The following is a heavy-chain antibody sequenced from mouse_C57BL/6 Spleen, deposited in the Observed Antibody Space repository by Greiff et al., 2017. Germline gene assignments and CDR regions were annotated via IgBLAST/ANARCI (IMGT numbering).Heavy chain of an antibody. Sequence: VQLQQSGAELVRPGASVKLSCKASGYTFTDYYINWVKQRPGQGLEWIARIYPGSGNTYYNEKFKGKATLTAEKSSSTAYMQLSSLTSEDSAVYFCAREKIYYDYDVGFAYWGQGTLVTVSA. V-gene: IGHV1-76*01. CDR1: GYTFTDYY. CDR2: IYPGSGNT. CDR3: AREKIYYDYDVGFAY. J-gene: IGHJ3*01. D-gene: IGHD2-4*01.